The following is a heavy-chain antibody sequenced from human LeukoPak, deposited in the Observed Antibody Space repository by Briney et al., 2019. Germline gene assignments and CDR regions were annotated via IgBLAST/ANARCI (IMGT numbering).Heavy chain of an antibody. J-gene: IGHJ6*03. CDR1: GGSFSGYY. D-gene: IGHD6-25*01. V-gene: IGHV4-59*01. CDR2: IYYSGST. Sequence: SETLSLTCAVYGGSFSGYYWSWIRQPPGKGLEWIGYIYYSGSTNYNPSLKSRVTISVDTSKNQFSLKLSSVTAADTAVYYCASRLSTYYYYMDVWGKGTTVTVSS. CDR3: ASRLSTYYYYMDV.